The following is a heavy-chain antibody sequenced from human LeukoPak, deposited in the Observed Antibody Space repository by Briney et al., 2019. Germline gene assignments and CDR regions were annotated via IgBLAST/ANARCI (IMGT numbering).Heavy chain of an antibody. CDR1: GGSISTYY. Sequence: PSEALSLTCSVSGGSISTYYWSWIRQPPGKGLEWIGYIYNSGNTNYNPSLRSRVTISVDTSNNQFSLRLSSVTAADTAVYYCARGGRYYDSRGYHREYYFDFWGQGTLVTVSS. D-gene: IGHD3-22*01. V-gene: IGHV4-59*01. CDR2: IYNSGNT. J-gene: IGHJ4*02. CDR3: ARGGRYYDSRGYHREYYFDF.